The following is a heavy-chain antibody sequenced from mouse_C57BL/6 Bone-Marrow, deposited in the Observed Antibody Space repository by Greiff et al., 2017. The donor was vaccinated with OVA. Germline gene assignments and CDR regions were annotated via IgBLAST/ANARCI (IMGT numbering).Heavy chain of an antibody. CDR3: AVLGRYFDY. D-gene: IGHD4-1*01. J-gene: IGHJ2*01. Sequence: EVQLQQSGPELVKPGASVKISCKASGYTFTDYYMNWVKQSHGKSLEWIGDINPNNGGTSYNQKFKGKATLTVDKSSSTAYMELRSLTSEDSAVYYCAVLGRYFDYWGQGTTLTVSS. CDR2: INPNNGGT. V-gene: IGHV1-26*01. CDR1: GYTFTDYY.